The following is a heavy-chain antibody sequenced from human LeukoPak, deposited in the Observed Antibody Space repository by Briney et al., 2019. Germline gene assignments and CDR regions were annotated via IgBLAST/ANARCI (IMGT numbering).Heavy chain of an antibody. Sequence: PSETLSLTCTVSGASISSSSYYWGWVRQPPGKGLEWIGYIYYSGSTNYNPSLKSRVTISVDTSKNQFSLKLSSVTAADTAVYYCARGYDYVWGSYRLYYFDYWGQGTLVTVSS. D-gene: IGHD3-16*02. CDR3: ARGYDYVWGSYRLYYFDY. CDR2: IYYSGST. J-gene: IGHJ4*02. CDR1: GASISSSSYY. V-gene: IGHV4-61*05.